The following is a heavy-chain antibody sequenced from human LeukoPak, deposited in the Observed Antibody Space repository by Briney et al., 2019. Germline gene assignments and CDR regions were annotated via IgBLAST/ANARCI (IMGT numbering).Heavy chain of an antibody. CDR2: ISGSGGGT. J-gene: IGHJ4*02. CDR1: GFTFSSYA. V-gene: IGHV3-23*01. D-gene: IGHD3-16*02. CDR3: AKDDVWGSYRYPSGTTD. Sequence: GGSLRLSCAASGFTFSSYAMSWVRQAPGKGLEWVSAISGSGGGTYYADSVKGRFTISRDNSKNTLYLQMNSLRAEDTAVYYCAKDDVWGSYRYPSGTTDWGQGTLVTVSS.